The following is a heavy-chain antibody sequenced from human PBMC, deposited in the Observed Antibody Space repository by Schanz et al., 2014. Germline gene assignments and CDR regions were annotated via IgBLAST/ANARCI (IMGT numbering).Heavy chain of an antibody. D-gene: IGHD6-6*01. CDR3: VPMSIAAH. CDR2: MSWNAGSL. Sequence: VQLVESGGGVVRPGGSLRLSCAGSGFTFSSYAMSWVRQASGKGLEWVSGMSWNAGSLGYGDSVKGRFTISRDNAKNSLYLQMNSLRAEDTAVYYCVPMSIAAHWGQGTLVTVSS. J-gene: IGHJ4*02. CDR1: GFTFSSYA. V-gene: IGHV3-20*04.